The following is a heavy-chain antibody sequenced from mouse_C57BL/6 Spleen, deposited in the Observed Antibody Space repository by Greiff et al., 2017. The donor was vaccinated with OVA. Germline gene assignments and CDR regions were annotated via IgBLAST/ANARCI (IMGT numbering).Heavy chain of an antibody. CDR3: TSSLGSSYGYFDV. CDR1: GYTFTSYG. J-gene: IGHJ1*03. D-gene: IGHD1-1*01. Sequence: VQLQQSGAELARPGASVKLSCKASGYTFTSYGISWVKQRTGQGLEWIGEIYPRSGNTYYNEKFKGKATLTADKSSSTAYMELRSLTSEDSAVYYCTSSLGSSYGYFDVWGTGTTVTVSS. V-gene: IGHV1-81*01. CDR2: IYPRSGNT.